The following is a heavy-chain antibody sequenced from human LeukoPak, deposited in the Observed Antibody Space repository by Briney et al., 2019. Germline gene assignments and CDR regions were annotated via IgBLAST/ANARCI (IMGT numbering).Heavy chain of an antibody. J-gene: IGHJ5*02. CDR2: INHSGST. CDR3: ASNRGYSSSWYWFNWFDP. Sequence: PSETLSLTCAVYGGSFNAYYWSWIRQPPGKGLEWIGEINHSGSTNYNPSLKSRVTISVDTSKNQFSLKLSSVTAADTAVYYCASNRGYSSSWYWFNWFDPWGQGTLVTVSS. V-gene: IGHV4-34*01. D-gene: IGHD6-13*01. CDR1: GGSFNAYY.